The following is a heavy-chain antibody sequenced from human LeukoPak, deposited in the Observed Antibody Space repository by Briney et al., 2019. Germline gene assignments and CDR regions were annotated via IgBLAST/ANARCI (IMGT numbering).Heavy chain of an antibody. Sequence: GASVKVSCKASGYTFTGYYMHWARQAPGQGLEWMGWINPNSGGTNYAQKFQGRVTMTRDTSISTAYMELSRLRSDDTAVYYCARDDIAVAGPGDYWGQGTLVTVSS. CDR2: INPNSGGT. CDR3: ARDDIAVAGPGDY. J-gene: IGHJ4*02. CDR1: GYTFTGYY. D-gene: IGHD6-19*01. V-gene: IGHV1-2*02.